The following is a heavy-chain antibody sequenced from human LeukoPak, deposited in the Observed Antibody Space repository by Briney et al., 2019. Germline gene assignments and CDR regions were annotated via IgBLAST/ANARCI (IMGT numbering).Heavy chain of an antibody. Sequence: PGGSLRLSCAASGFTFNNYNMNWVRQAPGKALEWVSSITSSSSSYIYYADSVKGRFTISRDNAKNSLFLQMNSLRADDTAVYYCARETYCRGGSCYKGNAFDIWGQGTMVTVSS. CDR3: ARETYCRGGSCYKGNAFDI. CDR1: GFTFNNYN. CDR2: ITSSSSSYI. D-gene: IGHD2-15*01. J-gene: IGHJ3*02. V-gene: IGHV3-21*01.